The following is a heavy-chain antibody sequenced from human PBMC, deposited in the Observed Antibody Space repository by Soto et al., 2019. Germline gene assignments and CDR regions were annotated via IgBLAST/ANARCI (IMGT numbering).Heavy chain of an antibody. V-gene: IGHV5-51*01. CDR1: GYSFTSYW. D-gene: IGHD3-22*01. CDR2: IYPGDSDT. CDR3: AQLRHYAMDV. J-gene: IGHJ6*02. Sequence: GESLKISCKGSGYSFTSYWIGWVRQMPGKGLEWMGIIYPGDSDTRYSPSFQGQVTISADKSISTAADSAVYYCARHGRNTMIAQLRHYAMDVWGQGATVTVSS.